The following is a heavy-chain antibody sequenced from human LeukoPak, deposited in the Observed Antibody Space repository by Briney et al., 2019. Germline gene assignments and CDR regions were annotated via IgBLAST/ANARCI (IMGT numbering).Heavy chain of an antibody. CDR2: ISSSGSTI. J-gene: IGHJ5*02. CDR1: GFTFSDYY. Sequence: GGSLRHSCAASGFTFSDYYMSWIRQAPGKGLEWVSYISSSGSTIYYADSVKGRFTISRDNAKNSLYLQMNSLRAEDTAVYYCARDPSRLLWFGEIRGTRRQYQRWFDPWGQGTLVTVSS. CDR3: ARDPSRLLWFGEIRGTRRQYQRWFDP. V-gene: IGHV3-11*04. D-gene: IGHD3-10*01.